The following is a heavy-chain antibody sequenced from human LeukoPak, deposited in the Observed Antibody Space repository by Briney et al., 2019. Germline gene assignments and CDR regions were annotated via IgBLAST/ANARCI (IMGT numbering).Heavy chain of an antibody. J-gene: IGHJ3*01. CDR1: GGSFSSGGYY. V-gene: IGHV4-31*11. Sequence: SETLSLTCAVYGGSFSSGGYYWSWIRQHPGKGLEWIGYIYYSGSTYYNPSLKSRVTISVDTSKNQFSLKLSSVTAADTAVYYCARDYYDSSGSVWGQGTMVTVSS. D-gene: IGHD3-22*01. CDR3: ARDYYDSSGSV. CDR2: IYYSGST.